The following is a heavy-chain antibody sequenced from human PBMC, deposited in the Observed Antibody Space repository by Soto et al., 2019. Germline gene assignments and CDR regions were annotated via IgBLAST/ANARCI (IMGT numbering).Heavy chain of an antibody. CDR1: GGSVSSGSYY. V-gene: IGHV4-61*01. D-gene: IGHD3-22*01. J-gene: IGHJ4*02. Sequence: PSETLSLTCTVSGGSVSSGSYYWSWIRQPPGKGLEWIGYIYYSGSTNYNPSLKSRVTISVDTSKNQFSLKLSSVTAADTAVYYCARLITMIPIVGYYFDYWGQGTLVTVSS. CDR2: IYYSGST. CDR3: ARLITMIPIVGYYFDY.